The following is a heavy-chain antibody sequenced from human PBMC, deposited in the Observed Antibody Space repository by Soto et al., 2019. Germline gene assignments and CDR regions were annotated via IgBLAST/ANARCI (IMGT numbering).Heavy chain of an antibody. CDR1: GFTFSIYG. CDR3: AKETVEYYFDY. V-gene: IGHV3-30*18. Sequence: QVQLVESGGGVVQPGRSLRLSCAASGFTFSIYGMHWVRQAPGKGLEWVAVISYDESNKYYADSVKGRFTISRDNSKNTRYLQMNSLRGEDTAVYYCAKETVEYYFDYWGQGTLVTVSS. J-gene: IGHJ4*02. CDR2: ISYDESNK. D-gene: IGHD3-3*01.